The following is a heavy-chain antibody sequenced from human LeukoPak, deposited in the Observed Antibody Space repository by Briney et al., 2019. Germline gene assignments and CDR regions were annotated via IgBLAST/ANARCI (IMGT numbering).Heavy chain of an antibody. CDR2: INHSGST. Sequence: PSETLSLTCAVYGGSFSGYYWSWIRQPPGKGLEWIGEINHSGSTNYNPSLKSRVTISVDTSKNQFSLKLSSVTAADTAVYYCARRGGDLCWGSYCRKRDFDYWGQGTLVTVSS. V-gene: IGHV4-34*01. D-gene: IGHD3-10*02. CDR3: ARRGGDLCWGSYCRKRDFDY. J-gene: IGHJ4*02. CDR1: GGSFSGYY.